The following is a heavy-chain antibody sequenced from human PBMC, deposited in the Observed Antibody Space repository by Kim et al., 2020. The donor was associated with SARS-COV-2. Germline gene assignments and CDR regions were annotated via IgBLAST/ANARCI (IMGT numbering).Heavy chain of an antibody. CDR1: GFTFSSYG. Sequence: GGSLRLSCAASGFTFSSYGMHWVRQAPGKGLEWVAVIWYDGINKYYADSVKGRFTISRDNSKNTLYLQMNSLRAEDTAVYYCARGDPAFWSGYYPDTDYWGQGTLVTISS. D-gene: IGHD3-3*01. J-gene: IGHJ4*02. V-gene: IGHV3-33*01. CDR3: ARGDPAFWSGYYPDTDY. CDR2: IWYDGINK.